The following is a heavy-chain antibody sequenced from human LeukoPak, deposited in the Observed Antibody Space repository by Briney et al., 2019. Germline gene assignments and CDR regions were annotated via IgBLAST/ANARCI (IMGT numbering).Heavy chain of an antibody. CDR2: VNHSGAS. D-gene: IGHD3-3*01. V-gene: IGHV4-34*01. J-gene: IGHJ4*02. CDR3: ARGGRNKYTSGDFAY. CDR1: GGSLSGFF. Sequence: SETLSLTCAVSGGSLSGFFWSRIRQPPGKGLEWIGEVNHSGASNYKPSLKSRVTISVDTSRTQLSLMLTSVTAADTALYYCARGGRNKYTSGDFAYWGQGILVTVS.